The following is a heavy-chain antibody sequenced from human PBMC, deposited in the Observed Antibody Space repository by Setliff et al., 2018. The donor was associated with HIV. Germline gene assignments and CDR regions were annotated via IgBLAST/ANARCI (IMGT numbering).Heavy chain of an antibody. CDR2: INHSGST. Sequence: SETLSLTCAVYGGSLSGYHWSWIRQSPGKGLEWIGEINHSGSTNYNPSLKSRVIISIDTSKKQFSLKLTSVTAADTATYYCAAPRGMPTILVYWGQGSLVTVSS. CDR3: AAPRGMPTILVY. D-gene: IGHD3-9*01. V-gene: IGHV4-34*01. CDR1: GGSLSGYH. J-gene: IGHJ4*02.